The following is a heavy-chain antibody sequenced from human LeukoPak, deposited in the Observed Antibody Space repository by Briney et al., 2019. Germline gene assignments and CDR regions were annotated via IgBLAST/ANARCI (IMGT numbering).Heavy chain of an antibody. CDR1: GGSISSGGYS. CDR2: IYHSGST. V-gene: IGHV4-30-2*03. CDR3: ARHDNNWNYYWYFDL. Sequence: PSETLSLTCAVSGGSISSGGYSWSWIRQPPGTGLEWIGYIYHSGSTYYNPSLKSRVTISVDTSKNQFSLKLSSVTAADTAVYYCARHDNNWNYYWYFDLWGRGTLVTVSS. D-gene: IGHD1-7*01. J-gene: IGHJ2*01.